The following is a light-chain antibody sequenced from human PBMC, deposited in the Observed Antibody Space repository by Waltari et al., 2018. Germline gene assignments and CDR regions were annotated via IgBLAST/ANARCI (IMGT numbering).Light chain of an antibody. CDR3: QQYYSIPLT. V-gene: IGKV4-1*01. CDR2: WAS. J-gene: IGKJ3*01. Sequence: DIVMTQSPDSLAVSLGERAPINCKSSQRVLYSSNNKNYLAWYQHKPGQPPQLLIYWASTRESGVPDRFSGSGSGTDFTLTISSLQAEDVAVYYCQQYYSIPLTFGPGTKVDIK. CDR1: QRVLYSSNNKNY.